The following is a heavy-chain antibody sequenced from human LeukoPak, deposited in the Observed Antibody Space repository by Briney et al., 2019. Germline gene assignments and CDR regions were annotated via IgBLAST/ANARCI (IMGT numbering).Heavy chain of an antibody. CDR3: AKEIYYDSSAFFDY. V-gene: IGHV3-30*02. Sequence: QPGGSLRLSCAASGFVFGTNVMSWVRQAPGKGLEWVAVIGSDGSNKYYADSVKGRFTISRDNSKNTLYLQMNSLRTEDTAMYFCAKEIYYDSSAFFDYWGQGTLVTVSS. CDR1: GFVFGTNV. D-gene: IGHD3-22*01. CDR2: IGSDGSNK. J-gene: IGHJ4*02.